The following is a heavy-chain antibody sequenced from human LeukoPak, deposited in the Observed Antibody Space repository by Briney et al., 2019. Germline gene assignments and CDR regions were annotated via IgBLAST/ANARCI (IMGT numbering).Heavy chain of an antibody. CDR2: IKQDGSEK. J-gene: IGHJ4*02. Sequence: GGSLRLSCAASGFTFSSYWMSWVRQAPGKGLEWVANIKQDGSEKYYVDSVKGRFTISRDNAKNSLYLQMNSLRAEDTAVHYCAKGKYSSGWYIDNWGQGTLVTVSS. D-gene: IGHD6-19*01. V-gene: IGHV3-7*01. CDR3: AKGKYSSGWYIDN. CDR1: GFTFSSYW.